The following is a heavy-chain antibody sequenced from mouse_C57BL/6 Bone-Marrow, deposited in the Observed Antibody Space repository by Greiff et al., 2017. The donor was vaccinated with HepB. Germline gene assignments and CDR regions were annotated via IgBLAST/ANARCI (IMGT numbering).Heavy chain of an antibody. Sequence: VQLQQSGPELVKPGASVKISCKASGYTFTDYYMNWVKQSHGKSLEWIGDINPNNGGTSYNQKFKGKATLTVDKSSSTAYMELRSLTSEDSAVYYCARSGGWLLRLFAYWGQGTLVTVSA. CDR1: GYTFTDYY. D-gene: IGHD2-3*01. CDR3: ARSGGWLLRLFAY. CDR2: INPNNGGT. J-gene: IGHJ3*01. V-gene: IGHV1-26*01.